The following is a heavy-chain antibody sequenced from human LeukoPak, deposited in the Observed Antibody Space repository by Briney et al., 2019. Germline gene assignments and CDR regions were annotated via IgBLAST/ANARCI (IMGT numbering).Heavy chain of an antibody. V-gene: IGHV3-48*01. D-gene: IGHD1-26*01. Sequence: GGSLRLSCTGSGFTFSSYSMNWVRQAPGKGLEWVSYITRSSSARYYADAVKGRFTISRDNAKNSLYLQMNSLRAEDTAVYYCATQWELHPAFWGQGTLVTVSS. J-gene: IGHJ4*02. CDR1: GFTFSSYS. CDR3: ATQWELHPAF. CDR2: ITRSSSAR.